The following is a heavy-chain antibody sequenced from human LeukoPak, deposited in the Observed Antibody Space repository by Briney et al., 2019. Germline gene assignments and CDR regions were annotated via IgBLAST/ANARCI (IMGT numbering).Heavy chain of an antibody. Sequence: TSETLSLTCVVSGVAFSGDYWSWIRQPPGNRLGWSGGMSHCVSTNYNQSLKSRVTISVDTSKNQFSLKLSSVTAADTAVYYCARGLTYYYDSSGYYTRRYWYFDLWGRGTLVTVSS. D-gene: IGHD3-22*01. J-gene: IGHJ2*01. CDR3: ARGLTYYYDSSGYYTRRYWYFDL. CDR2: MSHCVST. V-gene: IGHV4-34*01. CDR1: GVAFSGDY.